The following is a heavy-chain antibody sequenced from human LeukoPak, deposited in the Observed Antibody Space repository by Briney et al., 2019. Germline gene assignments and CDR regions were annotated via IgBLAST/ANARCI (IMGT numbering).Heavy chain of an antibody. CDR3: ARVHYDILTGYSYFDY. Sequence: ASVKVSCKASGYTFTSYGISWVRQAPGQGLEWMRWISAYNDNTNYAQKLQGRVTMTTDTSTSTAYMELRSLRSDDTAVYYCARVHYDILTGYSYFDYWGQGTLVTVSS. J-gene: IGHJ4*02. V-gene: IGHV1-18*01. CDR1: GYTFTSYG. D-gene: IGHD3-9*01. CDR2: ISAYNDNT.